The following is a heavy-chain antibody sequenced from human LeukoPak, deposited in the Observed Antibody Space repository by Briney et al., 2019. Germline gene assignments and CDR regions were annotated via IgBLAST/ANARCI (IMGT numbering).Heavy chain of an antibody. J-gene: IGHJ4*02. CDR1: GGSISSGGYS. CDR2: IYYSGST. V-gene: IGHV4-30-4*07. CDR3: ASGYSYGYVPPRFFDY. Sequence: SETLSLTCAVSGGSISSGGYSWSWIRQPPGKGLEWIGYIYYSGSTYYNPSLKSRVTISVDTSKNQFSLKLSSVTAADTAVYYCASGYSYGYVPPRFFDYWGQGTLVTVSS. D-gene: IGHD5-18*01.